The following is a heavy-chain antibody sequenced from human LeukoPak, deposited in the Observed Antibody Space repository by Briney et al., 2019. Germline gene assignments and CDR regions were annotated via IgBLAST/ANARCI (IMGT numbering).Heavy chain of an antibody. J-gene: IGHJ4*02. CDR3: ARSVTAMVMAFDY. CDR2: IYYSGST. CDR1: GGSISSYY. Sequence: PETLSLTCTVSGGSISSYYWSWIRQPPGKGLEWIGYIYYSGSTNYNPSLKSRVTISVDTSKNQFSLKLSSVTAADTAVYYCARSVTAMVMAFDYWGQGTLVTVSS. V-gene: IGHV4-59*01. D-gene: IGHD5-18*01.